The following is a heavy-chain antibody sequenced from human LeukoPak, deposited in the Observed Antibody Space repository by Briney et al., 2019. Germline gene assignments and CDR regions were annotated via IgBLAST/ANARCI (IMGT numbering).Heavy chain of an antibody. CDR3: AKDLVVVVVAATRDY. V-gene: IGHV3-20*04. CDR1: GFTFDDYG. D-gene: IGHD2-15*01. J-gene: IGHJ4*02. CDR2: INWNGGST. Sequence: GGSLRLSCAASGFTFDDYGMSWVRQAPGKGLEWVSGINWNGGSTGYADSVKGRFTISRDNAKNSLYLQMNSLRAEDTALYYCAKDLVVVVVAATRDYWGQGTLVTVSS.